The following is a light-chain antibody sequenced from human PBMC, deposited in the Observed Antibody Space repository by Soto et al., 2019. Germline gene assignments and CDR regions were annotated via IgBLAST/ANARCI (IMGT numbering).Light chain of an antibody. Sequence: EIVMTQSPATLSVSPGETATLSCRASQSVSSNLAWYQQRPGQGPRLLIYGASNRATGIPARFSGSGSGTEFTLTISSLQSEDFALYYCQQYNNWPPITFGQGTRLEIK. J-gene: IGKJ5*01. CDR3: QQYNNWPPIT. V-gene: IGKV3-15*01. CDR1: QSVSSN. CDR2: GAS.